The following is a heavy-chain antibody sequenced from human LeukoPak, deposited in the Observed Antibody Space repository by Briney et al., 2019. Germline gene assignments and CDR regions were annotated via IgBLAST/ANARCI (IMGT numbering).Heavy chain of an antibody. CDR3: ARGRQLAPFDY. Sequence: KLQGRVTVTTDTSTSTVYMELSSLRSEDTAVYYCARGRQLAPFDYWGQGTLVTVSS. D-gene: IGHD6-13*01. V-gene: IGHV1-18*01. J-gene: IGHJ4*02.